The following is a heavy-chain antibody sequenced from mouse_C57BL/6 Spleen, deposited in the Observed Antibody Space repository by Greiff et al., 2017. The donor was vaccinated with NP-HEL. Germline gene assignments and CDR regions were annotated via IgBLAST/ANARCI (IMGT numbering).Heavy chain of an antibody. V-gene: IGHV7-3*01. CDR1: GFTFTDYY. Sequence: EVMLVESGGGLVQPGGSLSLSCAASGFTFTDYYMSWVSQPPGKALEWLGFIRNKANGYTTEYSDYVKGRFTISRDNSQSILYLQMNALRAEDSATYYCARYDDSSGYFYAMGYWGQGTSVTVSS. J-gene: IGHJ4*01. CDR2: IRNKANGYTT. CDR3: ARYDDSSGYFYAMGY. D-gene: IGHD3-2*02.